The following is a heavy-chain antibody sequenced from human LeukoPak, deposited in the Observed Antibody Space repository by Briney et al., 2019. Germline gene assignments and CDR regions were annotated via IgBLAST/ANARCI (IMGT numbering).Heavy chain of an antibody. J-gene: IGHJ4*02. Sequence: SETLSLTCAVSGGSISSSNWWSWVRQPPGKGLEWIGEIYHSGSTNYNPSLKSRVTISVDKSKNQFSLKLRSVTAADTAVYYCARDSRITMIMGYEDYWGQGTLVTVSS. D-gene: IGHD3-22*01. CDR2: IYHSGST. CDR3: ARDSRITMIMGYEDY. CDR1: GGSISSSNW. V-gene: IGHV4-4*02.